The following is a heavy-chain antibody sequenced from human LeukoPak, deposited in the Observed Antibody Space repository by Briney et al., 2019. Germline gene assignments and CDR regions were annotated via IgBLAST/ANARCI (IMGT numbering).Heavy chain of an antibody. D-gene: IGHD3-16*02. CDR1: GYTFTSDD. V-gene: IGHV1-8*01. J-gene: IGHJ5*02. Sequence: ASVKVSCKASGYTFTSDDINWVRQATGQGLEWMGWMNPNSGNTGYAQKFQGRVTMTRNTSISTAYMELSSLRSEDTAVYYCARRSDNYDYVWGSYRYFGFDPWGQGTLVTVSS. CDR3: ARRSDNYDYVWGSYRYFGFDP. CDR2: MNPNSGNT.